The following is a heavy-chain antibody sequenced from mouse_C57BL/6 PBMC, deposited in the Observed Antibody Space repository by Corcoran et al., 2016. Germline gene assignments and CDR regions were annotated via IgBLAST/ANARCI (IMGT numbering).Heavy chain of an antibody. Sequence: QVTLKESGPGILQSSQTLSLTCSFSGFSLSTSGMGVSWIRQPSGKGLDWLAHIYWDDDKRYNPSLKSLLTISNDTTRNQVFLKITSVYTAESATYYCARSRDYGRSYGGVAYGGQGTLVTGSA. CDR2: IYWDDDK. J-gene: IGHJ3*01. CDR1: GFSLSTSGMG. CDR3: ARSRDYGRSYGGVAY. V-gene: IGHV8-12*01. D-gene: IGHD1-1*01.